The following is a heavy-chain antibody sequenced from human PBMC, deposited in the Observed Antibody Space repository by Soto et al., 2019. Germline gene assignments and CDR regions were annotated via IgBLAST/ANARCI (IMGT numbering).Heavy chain of an antibody. V-gene: IGHV3-11*06. J-gene: IGHJ5*01. Sequence: QVQLVESGGGLVKPGGSLRLSCAASGFTFSDYYMSWIRQAPGKGLEWVSYISSSSSYTNYADSVKGRFTISRDNAKNPLYLQMNRLRAEDTAVYYCARRVVVVVAATSYNWFDPWGQGTLVTVSS. CDR3: ARRVVVVVAATSYNWFDP. D-gene: IGHD2-15*01. CDR1: GFTFSDYY. CDR2: ISSSSSYT.